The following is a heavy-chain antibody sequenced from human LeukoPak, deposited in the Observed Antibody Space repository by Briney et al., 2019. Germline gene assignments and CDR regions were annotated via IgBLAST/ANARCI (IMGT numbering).Heavy chain of an antibody. CDR1: GFTFSTHW. V-gene: IGHV3-48*01. J-gene: IGHJ4*02. D-gene: IGHD4-17*01. Sequence: GGSLRLSCAASGFTFSTHWMNWVRQAPGKGLEWVSYISSSSSTIYYADSVKGRFTISRDNAKNSLYLQMNSLRAEDTAVYYCARSTVTTTFDYWGQGTLVTVSS. CDR3: ARSTVTTTFDY. CDR2: ISSSSSTI.